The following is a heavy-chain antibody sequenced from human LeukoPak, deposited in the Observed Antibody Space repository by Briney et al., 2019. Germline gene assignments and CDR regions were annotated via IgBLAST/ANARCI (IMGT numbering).Heavy chain of an antibody. Sequence: GGSLRLSCEASGFTFSTYYMSWVRQAPGKGLEWVANIKQDGSEKNYVDSVKGRFAISRDNAKSSLYLQMDSLRVEDTAVYYCARDRRADDTPCNWFDPWGQGTLVIVSS. J-gene: IGHJ5*02. CDR2: IKQDGSEK. CDR1: GFTFSTYY. CDR3: ARDRRADDTPCNWFDP. V-gene: IGHV3-7*01. D-gene: IGHD6-13*01.